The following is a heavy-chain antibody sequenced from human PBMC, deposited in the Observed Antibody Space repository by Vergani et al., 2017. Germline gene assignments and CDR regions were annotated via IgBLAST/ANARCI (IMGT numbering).Heavy chain of an antibody. J-gene: IGHJ6*02. CDR1: GFTFGSYG. CDR3: AKPDSSSWYGGPGDYYYGMAV. V-gene: IGHV3-30*02. D-gene: IGHD6-13*01. CDR2: IRYDGSNK. Sequence: VQLVESGGGLVKPGESPRLSCVASGFTFGSYGMHWVRQAPGKGLEWVAFIRYDGSNKYYADSVKGRFTISRDNSKNTLYLQMNSLRAEDTAVYYCAKPDSSSWYGGPGDYYYGMAVWGQGTTVTVSS.